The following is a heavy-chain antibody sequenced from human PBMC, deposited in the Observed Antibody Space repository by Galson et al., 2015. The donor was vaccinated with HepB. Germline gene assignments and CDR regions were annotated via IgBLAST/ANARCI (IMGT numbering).Heavy chain of an antibody. CDR2: ISSSSSYI. Sequence: SLRLSCAASGFTFSSYSMNWVRQAPGKGLEWVSSISSSSSYIYYADSVKGRFTISRDNAKNSLYLQMNSLRAEDTAVYYCARDTSTYWYFDLWGRGTLVTVSS. D-gene: IGHD4-11*01. CDR3: ARDTSTYWYFDL. J-gene: IGHJ2*01. V-gene: IGHV3-21*01. CDR1: GFTFSSYS.